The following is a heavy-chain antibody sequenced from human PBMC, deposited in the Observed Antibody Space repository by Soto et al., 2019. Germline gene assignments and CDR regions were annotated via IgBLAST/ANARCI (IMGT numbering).Heavy chain of an antibody. J-gene: IGHJ4*02. CDR3: ATDILDF. CDR2: INQNGSER. Sequence: EVELVESGGGLVQPGGSLRLSCAATGFMFSSYWMTWVRQAPGKGLEWVANINQNGSERYYVDSVEGRFTISRDNAKNSVFLQMENLRVEATAMYYWATDILDFWGQGTLVTVSS. V-gene: IGHV3-7*05. D-gene: IGHD3-9*01. CDR1: GFMFSSYW.